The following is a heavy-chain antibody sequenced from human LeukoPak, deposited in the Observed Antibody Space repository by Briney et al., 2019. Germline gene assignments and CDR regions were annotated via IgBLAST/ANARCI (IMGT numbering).Heavy chain of an antibody. CDR2: ISYSGTT. D-gene: IGHD1-26*01. CDR3: ARHKMGTTRLYYFDY. V-gene: IGHV4-39*01. Sequence: PSETLSLTCTVSGGSISSSYYYWGWIRRPPGKGLEWIGTISYSGTTYYNPSLESRVTISVDTSRNQFSLKLTSVTAADTAVYYCARHKMGTTRLYYFDYWGQGTPVTVSS. CDR1: GGSISSSYYY. J-gene: IGHJ4*02.